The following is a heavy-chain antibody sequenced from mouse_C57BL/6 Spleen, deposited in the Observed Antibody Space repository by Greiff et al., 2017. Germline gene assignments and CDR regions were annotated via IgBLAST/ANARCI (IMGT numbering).Heavy chain of an antibody. Sequence: EVQLQQSGPVLVKPGASVKMSCKASGYTFTDYYMNWVKQSHGKSLEWIGVINPYNGGTSYNQKFKGKATLTVDKSSSTAYMELNSLTSEDSAVYYWARRGYGSSSHWYFDVWGTGTTVTVSS. CDR3: ARRGYGSSSHWYFDV. CDR2: INPYNGGT. CDR1: GYTFTDYY. V-gene: IGHV1-19*01. J-gene: IGHJ1*03. D-gene: IGHD1-1*01.